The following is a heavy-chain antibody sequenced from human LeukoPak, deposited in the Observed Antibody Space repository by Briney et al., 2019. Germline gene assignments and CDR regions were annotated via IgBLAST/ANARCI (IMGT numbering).Heavy chain of an antibody. CDR3: AHSRSIYYDSSGYYYVDY. J-gene: IGHJ4*02. CDR1: GFSFIICGVS. D-gene: IGHD3-22*01. V-gene: IGHV2-5*02. Sequence: AAPTLVRPTQTLTLSCTFFGFSFIICGVSVGWIRHLPSKAMESLAMFYWDDHKRYSPSLKSRLTITNDTSKNQVVLTMTNMDPVDTATYYCAHSRSIYYDSSGYYYVDYWGQGTLVTVSS. CDR2: FYWDDHK.